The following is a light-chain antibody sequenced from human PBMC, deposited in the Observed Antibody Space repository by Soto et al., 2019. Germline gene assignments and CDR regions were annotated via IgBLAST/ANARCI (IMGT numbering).Light chain of an antibody. CDR2: RSN. J-gene: IGLJ1*01. CDR1: SSNIGSNY. CDR3: AAWDDSLSVHYV. V-gene: IGLV1-47*01. Sequence: QSVLTQPPSASGTPGQRVTISCSGSSSNIGSNYVYWYQQFPGTAPKLLIYRSNQRASGVPDRFSGSKSGTSASLAISGLRSEDEADYYCAAWDDSLSVHYVFETGTKVTV.